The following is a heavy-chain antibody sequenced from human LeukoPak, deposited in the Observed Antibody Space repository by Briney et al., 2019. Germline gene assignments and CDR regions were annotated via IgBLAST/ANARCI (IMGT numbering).Heavy chain of an antibody. J-gene: IGHJ4*02. V-gene: IGHV4-61*02. CDR3: ASTYYYGSGSYLDY. Sequence: SQTLSLTCTVSGGSISSGSYYWSWIRQPAGKGLEWVGRISSSGSSDYNPSLKSRVTISVDTSKNQFSLKLSSVTAADTAVYYCASTYYYGSGSYLDYWGQGTLVTVSS. CDR2: ISSSGSS. CDR1: GGSISSGSYY. D-gene: IGHD3-10*01.